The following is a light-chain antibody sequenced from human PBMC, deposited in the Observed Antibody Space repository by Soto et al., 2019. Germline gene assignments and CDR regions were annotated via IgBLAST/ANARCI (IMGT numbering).Light chain of an antibody. CDR1: QSLNYF. Sequence: SPATLSLSPGESATLSCRASQSLNYFLAWYQQKPGQAPRLLIYDASNRATGIPARFSGSGSGTDFTLTISSLEPEDFAVYFCQQRSNWPPTFGQGTKVDIK. CDR2: DAS. J-gene: IGKJ1*01. CDR3: QQRSNWPPT. V-gene: IGKV3-11*01.